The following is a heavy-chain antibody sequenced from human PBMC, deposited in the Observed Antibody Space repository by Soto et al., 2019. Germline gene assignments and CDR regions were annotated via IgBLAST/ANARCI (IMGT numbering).Heavy chain of an antibody. V-gene: IGHV4-59*08. D-gene: IGHD3-10*01. CDR1: GGSISSYY. J-gene: IGHJ6*02. CDR3: ARQVTMVRGVIMGGRDYYYGMDV. Sequence: SETLSLTCTVSGGSISSYYWSWIRQPPGKGLEWIGYIYYSGSTNYNPSLKSRVTISVDTSKNQFSLKLSSVTAADTAVYYCARQVTMVRGVIMGGRDYYYGMDVWGQGTTVTVSS. CDR2: IYYSGST.